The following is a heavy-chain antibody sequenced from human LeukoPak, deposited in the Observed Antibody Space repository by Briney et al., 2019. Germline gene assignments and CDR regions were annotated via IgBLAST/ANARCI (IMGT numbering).Heavy chain of an antibody. J-gene: IGHJ4*02. Sequence: RQSGPTLVNPTQTLTLTCTFSGFSLGTSGMCVSWIRQPPGKALEWLALIDWDDDKYYSTSLKTRLTISKDTSKNQVVLTMTNMDPVDTATYYCARMLYGDSVNYFDYWGQGTLVTVSS. CDR1: GFSLGTSGMC. CDR3: ARMLYGDSVNYFDY. D-gene: IGHD2-2*02. V-gene: IGHV2-70*01. CDR2: IDWDDDK.